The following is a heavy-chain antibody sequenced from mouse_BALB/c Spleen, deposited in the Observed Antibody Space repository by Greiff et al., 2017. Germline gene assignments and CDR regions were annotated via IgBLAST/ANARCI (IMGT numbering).Heavy chain of an antibody. J-gene: IGHJ3*01. D-gene: IGHD2-2*01. CDR3: ARDGYDWFAY. CDR2: IRNKANGYTT. CDR1: GFTFTDYS. V-gene: IGHV7-3*02. Sequence: EVQVVESGGGLVQPGGSLRLSCATSGFTFTDYSMSWVRQPPGKALEWLGFIRNKANGYTTEYSASVKGRFTISRDNSQSILYLQMNTLSAEDSATYCGARDGYDWFAYWGQGTLVTVSA.